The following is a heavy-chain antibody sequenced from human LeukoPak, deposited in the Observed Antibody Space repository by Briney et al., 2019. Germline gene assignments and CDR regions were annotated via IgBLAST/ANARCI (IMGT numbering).Heavy chain of an antibody. CDR3: TFSSYGDHVGVDAFDI. Sequence: PGRSLRLSCAASGFTFSSYGMHWVRQAPGKGLVWVSRINSDGSSTNYADSLKGRFTISRDNAKNTLYLQMNSLRAEDTAVYYCTFSSYGDHVGVDAFDIWGQGTMVTVSS. CDR1: GFTFSSYG. D-gene: IGHD4-17*01. J-gene: IGHJ3*02. V-gene: IGHV3-74*01. CDR2: INSDGSST.